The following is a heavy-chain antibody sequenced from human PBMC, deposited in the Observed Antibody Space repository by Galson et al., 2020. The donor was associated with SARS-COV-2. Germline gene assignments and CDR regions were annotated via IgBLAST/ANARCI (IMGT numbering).Heavy chain of an antibody. CDR3: AKEGKNREADAFYI. CDR2: ISSNGART. CDR1: GFTFSSYA. V-gene: IGHV3-23*01. D-gene: IGHD1-26*01. J-gene: IGHJ3*02. Sequence: GGSLRLSCAASGFTFSSYAMSWVRQAPGKGLEWVSAISSNGARTHYADSVKGRFTISRDNSKSTLYLQMTSLRAEDTALYYCAKEGKNREADAFYIWGQGTIVTFSS.